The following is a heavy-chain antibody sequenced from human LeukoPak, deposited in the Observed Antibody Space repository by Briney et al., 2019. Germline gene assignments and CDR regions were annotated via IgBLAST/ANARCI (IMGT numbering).Heavy chain of an antibody. CDR3: VRDLAGAAAGIIPLFDY. J-gene: IGHJ4*02. CDR1: GYTFADSRGYTFADFY. Sequence: ASVKVSCKASGYTFADSRGYTFADFYIHWLRQAPGQGLEWMGWISAYNSNTNYKQKLQGRVTMTTDTSTNTAYMELRSLRSDDTAVYYCVRDLAGAAAGIIPLFDYWGQGTLVTVSS. D-gene: IGHD6-13*01. V-gene: IGHV1-18*04. CDR2: ISAYNSNT.